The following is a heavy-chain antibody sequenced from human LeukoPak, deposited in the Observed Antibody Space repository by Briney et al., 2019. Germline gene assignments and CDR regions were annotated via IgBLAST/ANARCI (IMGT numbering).Heavy chain of an antibody. Sequence: ASVKVSCKASGDTFTTYGFSWVRQAPGQGLEWMGWINAYNDHRDYAQKFQGRVTITTNTSTSTVYMELRNRRSDDTAIYYWAMGFWSGSVFDYWGQGTLVTVSS. CDR2: INAYNDHR. J-gene: IGHJ4*02. CDR1: GDTFTTYG. D-gene: IGHD3-3*01. V-gene: IGHV1-18*04. CDR3: AMGFWSGSVFDY.